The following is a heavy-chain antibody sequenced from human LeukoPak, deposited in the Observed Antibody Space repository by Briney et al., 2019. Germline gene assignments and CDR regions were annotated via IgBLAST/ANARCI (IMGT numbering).Heavy chain of an antibody. V-gene: IGHV4-34*01. CDR2: TTHDGRT. CDR1: GASSSNYY. Sequence: PSETLSLTCGVYGASSSNYYWNWIRQPPGKGLEWIGETTHDGRTNYSPSLRGRATISGDTSKSQFSLKLYSVTAADTAVYYCAPSYGDFSDFDYWGLGTLVTVSS. D-gene: IGHD2-21*02. CDR3: APSYGDFSDFDY. J-gene: IGHJ4*02.